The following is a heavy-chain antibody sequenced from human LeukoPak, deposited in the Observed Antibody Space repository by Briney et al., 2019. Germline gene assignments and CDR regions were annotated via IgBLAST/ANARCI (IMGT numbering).Heavy chain of an antibody. CDR2: TYYRSKWYN. V-gene: IGHV6-1*01. CDR3: ARSEDIAAVSYYFDY. CDR1: GDSVSSDSAA. Sequence: SQTLSLTCAISGDSVSSDSAAWNWIRQSPSRGLEWLGRTYYRSKWYNDYAVSVKSRITINPDTSKNQFSMQLNPVTPEDTAVYYCARSEDIAAVSYYFDYWGQGTLVTVSS. D-gene: IGHD6-13*01. J-gene: IGHJ4*02.